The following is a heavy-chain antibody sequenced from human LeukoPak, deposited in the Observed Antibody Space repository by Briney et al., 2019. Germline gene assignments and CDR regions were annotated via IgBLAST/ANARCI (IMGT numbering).Heavy chain of an antibody. CDR1: GFTISSYG. V-gene: IGHV3-23*01. CDR3: ARAKFSGSFFFDS. CDR2: ISGSTGST. D-gene: IGHD1-26*01. J-gene: IGHJ4*02. Sequence: GGSLRLSCVASGFTISSYGMSWVRQAPGKGLEWVSGISGSTGSTNHADAVKGRFTISRDNSKNTLYLQMNSLRAEDTAVYYCARAKFSGSFFFDSWGQGKLVTVSS.